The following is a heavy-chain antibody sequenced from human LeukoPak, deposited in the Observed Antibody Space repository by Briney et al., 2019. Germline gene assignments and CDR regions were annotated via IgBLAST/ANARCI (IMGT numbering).Heavy chain of an antibody. CDR1: GGSISSYY. J-gene: IGHJ6*02. CDR3: ARDLLPYSSGWYYSYYYYYGMDV. D-gene: IGHD6-19*01. Sequence: SETLSLTCTVSGGSISSYYWSWIRQPAGKGLEWIGRIYTSGSTNYNPSLKSRVTMSVDTSKSQFSLKLSSVTAADTAVYYCARDLLPYSSGWYYSYYYYYGMDVWGQGTTVTVSS. V-gene: IGHV4-4*07. CDR2: IYTSGST.